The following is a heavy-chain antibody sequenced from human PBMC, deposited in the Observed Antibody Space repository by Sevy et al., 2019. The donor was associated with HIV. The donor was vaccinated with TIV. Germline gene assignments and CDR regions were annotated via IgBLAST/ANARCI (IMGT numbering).Heavy chain of an antibody. CDR1: GFTFDDYA. Sequence: GGSLRLSCAASGFTFDDYAMHWVRQAPGKGLEWVSGISWNSGSIGYADSVKGRFTISRDNAKNSLYLQMNSLRAEDTAVYYCARDTTMITFGDAFDIWGQGTMVTVSS. D-gene: IGHD3-16*01. CDR3: ARDTTMITFGDAFDI. V-gene: IGHV3-9*01. J-gene: IGHJ3*02. CDR2: ISWNSGSI.